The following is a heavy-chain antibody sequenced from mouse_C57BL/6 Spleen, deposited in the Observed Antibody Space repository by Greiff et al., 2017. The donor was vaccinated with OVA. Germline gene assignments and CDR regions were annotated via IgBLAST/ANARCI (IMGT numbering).Heavy chain of an antibody. CDR2: IYPGDGDT. V-gene: IGHV1-82*01. CDR1: GYAFSSSW. Sequence: VQLVESGPELVKPGASVKISCKASGYAFSSSWMNWVKQRPGKGLEWIGRIYPGDGDTNYNGKFKGKATLTADKSSSTAYMQLSSLTSEDSAVYFCARGDYYGSSYGRYFDYWGQGTTLTVSS. D-gene: IGHD1-1*01. CDR3: ARGDYYGSSYGRYFDY. J-gene: IGHJ2*01.